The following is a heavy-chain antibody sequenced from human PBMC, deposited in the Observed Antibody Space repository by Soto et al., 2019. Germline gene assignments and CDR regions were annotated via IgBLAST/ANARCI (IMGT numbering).Heavy chain of an antibody. V-gene: IGHV4-39*01. J-gene: IGHJ4*02. CDR2: IYYSGST. CDR1: GGSISSSSYY. Sequence: SETLSLTCTVSGGSISSSSYYWGWIRQPPGKGLEWIGSIYYSGSTYYNPSLKSRVTISVDTSKNQFSLKLSSVTAADTAVYYCARRGMEGDYWGQGTLVTVSS. CDR3: ARRGMEGDY. D-gene: IGHD1-20*01.